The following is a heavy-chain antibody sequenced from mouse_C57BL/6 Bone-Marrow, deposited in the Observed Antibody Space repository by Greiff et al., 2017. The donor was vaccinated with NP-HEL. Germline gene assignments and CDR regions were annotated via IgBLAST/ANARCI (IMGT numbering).Heavy chain of an antibody. CDR1: GYTFTSYG. CDR3: ARRRKYGLRRGAWFAY. D-gene: IGHD2-4*01. Sequence: VKLMESGAELARPGASVKLSCKASGYTFTSYGISWVKQRTGQGLEWIGEIYPRSGNTYYNEKFKGKATLTADKSSSTAYMELRSLTSEDSAVYFCARRRKYGLRRGAWFAYWGQGTLVTVSA. CDR2: IYPRSGNT. J-gene: IGHJ3*01. V-gene: IGHV1-81*01.